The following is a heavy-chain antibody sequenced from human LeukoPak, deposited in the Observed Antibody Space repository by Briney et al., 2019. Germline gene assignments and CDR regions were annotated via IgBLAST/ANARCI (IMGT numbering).Heavy chain of an antibody. V-gene: IGHV3-21*01. Sequence: GGSLRLSCTASGFTFNIYSMSWVRQAPGKGLEWVSSISSSSSSIYYADSLKGQFTIPRDNAKNSLYLQMNNLRAEDTAVYYCARGPSCSSVSCYTTGLFDYWGRGTLVTVSS. CDR1: GFTFNIYS. J-gene: IGHJ4*02. CDR3: ARGPSCSSVSCYTTGLFDY. D-gene: IGHD2-15*01. CDR2: ISSSSSSI.